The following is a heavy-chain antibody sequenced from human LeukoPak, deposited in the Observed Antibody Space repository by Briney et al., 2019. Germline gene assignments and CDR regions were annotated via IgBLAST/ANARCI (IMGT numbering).Heavy chain of an antibody. J-gene: IGHJ4*02. CDR1: GYTFTNYG. CDR2: ISPYINDT. CDR3: ARGVSPGMATILGSY. Sequence: ASVKVSCKASGYTFTNYGITWVRQAPGQGLEWMGWISPYINDTNYAQMLQGRVTMTTDTSTSTAYMELRSLRSDDTAVYFCARGVSPGMATILGSYWGQGTLVTVSS. D-gene: IGHD5-24*01. V-gene: IGHV1-18*01.